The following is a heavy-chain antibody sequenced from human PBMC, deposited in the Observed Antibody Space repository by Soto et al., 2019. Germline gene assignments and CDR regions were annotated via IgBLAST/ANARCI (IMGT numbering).Heavy chain of an antibody. CDR2: ISGSGGDT. D-gene: IGHD2-2*01. Sequence: EVQLLDSGGGLVQPGGSLRLSCAASGFIFSNYAMSWVRQAPGKGLEWVSAISGSGGDTFYVGSVKGRFTISRDNSKNTLSLQMNSLRAEDTATYYCAKDAGRGGGSAFDSWGQGTLVTVSS. CDR3: AKDAGRGGGSAFDS. CDR1: GFIFSNYA. J-gene: IGHJ4*02. V-gene: IGHV3-23*01.